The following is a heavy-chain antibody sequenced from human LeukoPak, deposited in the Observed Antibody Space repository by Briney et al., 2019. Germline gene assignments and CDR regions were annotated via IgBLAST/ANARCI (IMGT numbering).Heavy chain of an antibody. CDR3: ARDGYYGSGLDY. V-gene: IGHV4-59*02. CDR1: GGSVSSYY. D-gene: IGHD3-10*01. J-gene: IGHJ4*02. Sequence: SETLSLTCTVSGGSVSSYYWSWIRQPPGKGLESIGYIYYSGSTNYNPSLKSRVTISLDASKNQFSLKLSSVTAADTAVYYCARDGYYGSGLDYWGQGTLVTVSS. CDR2: IYYSGST.